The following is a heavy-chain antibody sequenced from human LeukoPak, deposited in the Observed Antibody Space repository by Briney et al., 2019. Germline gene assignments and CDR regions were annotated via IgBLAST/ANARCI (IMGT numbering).Heavy chain of an antibody. D-gene: IGHD4-11*01. CDR3: ARQGRDSENPFDY. CDR1: GYSFSSFW. CDR2: IYPGDSDT. Sequence: GESLKISCKGSGYSFSSFWIGWVRQMPGKGLEWMGIIYPGDSDTRYSPSFQGLVNISADKSIRTAYLQWTSLNASDTAMYYCARQGRDSENPFDYWGQGTLVTLSS. J-gene: IGHJ4*02. V-gene: IGHV5-51*01.